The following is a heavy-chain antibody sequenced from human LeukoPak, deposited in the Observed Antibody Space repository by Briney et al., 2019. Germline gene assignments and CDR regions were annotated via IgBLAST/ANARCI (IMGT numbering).Heavy chain of an antibody. Sequence: ASVKVSCKASGGTFSNSVISWVRQAPGQGLEWVGGIIPMFGSATYSEKFQRRVTITPDESTSTGYMEMSRLTSEDTAVYYCARGQYYGSETYWHTKWFDPWGQGTPVTVSS. D-gene: IGHD3-10*01. CDR1: GGTFSNSV. V-gene: IGHV1-69*13. CDR2: IIPMFGSA. CDR3: ARGQYYGSETYWHTKWFDP. J-gene: IGHJ5*02.